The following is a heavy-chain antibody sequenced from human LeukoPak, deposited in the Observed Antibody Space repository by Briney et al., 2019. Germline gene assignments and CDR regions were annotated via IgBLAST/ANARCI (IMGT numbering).Heavy chain of an antibody. CDR3: ARRTYVYYSSSSGQDN. CDR1: GGSISSSSSY. J-gene: IGHJ4*02. D-gene: IGHD6-6*01. V-gene: IGHV4-39*01. Sequence: PSETLSLTCTVSGGSISSSSSYWGWIRQPPGKGLEWVGSIYYSGSTYYNPSLKSRVTISVDTSKNQFSLKVSSVTAADTAVYYCARRTYVYYSSSSGQDNWGQGTLVTVSS. CDR2: IYYSGST.